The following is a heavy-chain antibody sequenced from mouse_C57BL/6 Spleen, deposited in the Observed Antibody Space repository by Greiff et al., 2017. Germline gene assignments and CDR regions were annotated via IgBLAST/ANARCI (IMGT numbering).Heavy chain of an antibody. V-gene: IGHV5-6*01. CDR3: ARHPSSYYFDY. Sequence: VQLKESGGDLVKPGGSLKLSCAASGFTFSSYGMSWVRQTPDKRLEWVATISSGGSYTYYPDSVKGRFTISRDNAKNTLYLQMSSLKSEDTAMYYCARHPSSYYFDYWGQGTTLTVSS. D-gene: IGHD6-1*01. J-gene: IGHJ2*01. CDR2: ISSGGSYT. CDR1: GFTFSSYG.